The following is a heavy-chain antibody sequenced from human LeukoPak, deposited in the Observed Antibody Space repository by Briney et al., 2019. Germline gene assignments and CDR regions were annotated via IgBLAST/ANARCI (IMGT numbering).Heavy chain of an antibody. CDR3: ARGIVHDYGDYGDY. Sequence: GASVKVSCKASGYTFTSYAISWVRQAPGQGLEWMGGIIPIFGTANYAQKFQGRVTITADESTSTAYMELSSLRSEDTAVYYCARGIVHDYGDYGDYWGQGTLVTVSS. J-gene: IGHJ4*02. CDR2: IIPIFGTA. CDR1: GYTFTSYA. D-gene: IGHD4-17*01. V-gene: IGHV1-69*13.